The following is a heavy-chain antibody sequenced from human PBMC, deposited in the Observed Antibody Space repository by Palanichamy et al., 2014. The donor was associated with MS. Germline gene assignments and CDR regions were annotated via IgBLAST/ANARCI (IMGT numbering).Heavy chain of an antibody. CDR3: ARIAGNYWYFDF. CDR2: IYYSGST. J-gene: IGHJ2*01. D-gene: IGHD2-21*01. CDR1: GDSVSSYY. V-gene: IGHV4-59*02. Sequence: GQLQESGPGLVKPSETLSLTCTVSGDSVSSYYWSWIRQPPGKGLEWIGYIYYSGSTNYNPSLKSRVTILVDKSKNQFSLKLSSVTAADTAVYYCARIAGNYWYFDFWGRGTLVTVSS.